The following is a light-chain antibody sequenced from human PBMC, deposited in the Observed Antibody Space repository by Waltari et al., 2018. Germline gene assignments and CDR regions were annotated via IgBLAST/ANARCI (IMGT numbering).Light chain of an antibody. CDR2: WAS. CDR3: QQYYSAPFT. CDR1: QSVLYSSNNKNY. Sequence: DIVMTQSPDSLAVSLGERATINCKFSQSVLYSSNNKNYLAWYQQKPRQPPKLLIYWASTRESGVPDRVSGSGSGTDFTLTISSLQAEDVAVYYCQQYYSAPFTFGQGTKLEI. J-gene: IGKJ2*01. V-gene: IGKV4-1*01.